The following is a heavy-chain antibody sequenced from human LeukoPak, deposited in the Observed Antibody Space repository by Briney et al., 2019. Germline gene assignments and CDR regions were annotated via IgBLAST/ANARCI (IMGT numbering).Heavy chain of an antibody. D-gene: IGHD6-13*01. CDR2: INPNSGGT. V-gene: IGHV1-2*02. Sequence: ASVKVSCKASGYTFTGYYMHWVRQAPGQGLEWMGWINPNSGGTNYAQKFQGRVTITRNTSISTAYMELSSLRSEDTAVYYCARDKSSTMVQDYWGQGTLVTVSS. J-gene: IGHJ4*02. CDR3: ARDKSSTMVQDY. CDR1: GYTFTGYY.